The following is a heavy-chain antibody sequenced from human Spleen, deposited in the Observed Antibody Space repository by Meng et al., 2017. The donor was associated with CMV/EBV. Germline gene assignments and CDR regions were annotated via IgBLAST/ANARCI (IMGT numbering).Heavy chain of an antibody. V-gene: IGHV4-34*01. Sequence: GSLRLSCAVYGGSFSGYYWSWIRQPPGKGLEWIGEINHGGSTNYNPSLKSRVTISVDTSKNQFSLKLSSVTAADTAVFYCARGRRVGIVVVHYYGMDVWGQGTTVTVSS. CDR3: ARGRRVGIVVVHYYGMDV. CDR1: GGSFSGYY. D-gene: IGHD3-22*01. J-gene: IGHJ6*02. CDR2: INHGGST.